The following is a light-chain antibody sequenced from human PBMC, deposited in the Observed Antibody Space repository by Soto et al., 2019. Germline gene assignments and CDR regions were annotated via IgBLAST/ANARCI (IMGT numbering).Light chain of an antibody. Sequence: SVLTQPPSASGSPGQSVTISCTGTSSDVGVYNYVSWYQQHPGKAPKLLIYEVSKRPSGVPDRFSGSKSGNTASLTVSGLQAEDEADFYCSSYAGSNNVVFGGGTKLTVL. V-gene: IGLV2-8*01. CDR1: SSDVGVYNY. CDR2: EVS. J-gene: IGLJ2*01. CDR3: SSYAGSNNVV.